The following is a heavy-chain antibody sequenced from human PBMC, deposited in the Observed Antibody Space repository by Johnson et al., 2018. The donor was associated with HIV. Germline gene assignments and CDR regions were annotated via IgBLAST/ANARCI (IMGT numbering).Heavy chain of an antibody. J-gene: IGHJ3*02. V-gene: IGHV3-30*02. CDR3: ARVRPKGSFDI. D-gene: IGHD1-1*01. CDR1: GFTFSSYG. CDR2: IRYDGSNK. Sequence: QVQLVESGGGVVQPGGSLRLSCAASGFTFSSYGMHWVRQAPGKGLEWVAFIRYDGSNKYYADSVKGRFTISRDNSKNTLYLQMNSLRAEDTAVYYCARVRPKGSFDIWGQGTMVTVSS.